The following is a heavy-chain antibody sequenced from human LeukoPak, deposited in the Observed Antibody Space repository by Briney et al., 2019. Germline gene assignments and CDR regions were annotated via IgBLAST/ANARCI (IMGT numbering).Heavy chain of an antibody. J-gene: IGHJ4*02. CDR1: GFTFSSYE. D-gene: IGHD2-2*01. V-gene: IGHV3-48*03. Sequence: GGSLRLYCAASGFTFSSYEMNWVRQAPGKGLEWVSYISSSGSTIYYADSVKGRFTISRDNAKNSLYLQMNSLRAEDTAVYYCAKVAFSGYCSSTSCYEEYYFDYWGQGTLVTVSS. CDR3: AKVAFSGYCSSTSCYEEYYFDY. CDR2: ISSSGSTI.